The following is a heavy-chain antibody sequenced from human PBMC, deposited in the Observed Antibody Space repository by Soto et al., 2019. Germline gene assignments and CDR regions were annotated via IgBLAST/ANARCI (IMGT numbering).Heavy chain of an antibody. CDR1: GGSFSGYY. V-gene: IGHV4-34*01. D-gene: IGHD6-13*01. Sequence: NPSETLSLTCAVYGGSFSGYYWSWIRQPPGKGLEWIGEINHSGSTNYNPSLKSRVTISVDTSKNQFSLKLSSVTAADTAVYYCAREVYSSGMDVWGQGTTVTAP. J-gene: IGHJ6*02. CDR3: AREVYSSGMDV. CDR2: INHSGST.